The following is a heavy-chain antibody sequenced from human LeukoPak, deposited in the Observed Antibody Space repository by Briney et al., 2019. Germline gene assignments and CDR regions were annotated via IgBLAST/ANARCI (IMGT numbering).Heavy chain of an antibody. CDR3: ARGKKAFDI. J-gene: IGHJ3*02. V-gene: IGHV3-48*03. CDR2: ISSSGSTI. Sequence: PGGSLRLSCAPSGFTFSSYEKNWLRQAPGKGLEWVSYISSSGSTIYYADSVKGRFTISRDNAKNSLYLQMNSLRAEDTAVYYCARGKKAFDIWGQGTMVTVSS. CDR1: GFTFSSYE.